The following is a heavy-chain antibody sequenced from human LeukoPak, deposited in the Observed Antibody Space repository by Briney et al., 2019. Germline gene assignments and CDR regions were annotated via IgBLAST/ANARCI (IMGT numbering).Heavy chain of an antibody. CDR2: ISSSGSTI. CDR1: GFTFSDYY. Sequence: PGGSLRLSCAASGFTFSDYYMSWIRQAPGKGLEWVSYISSSGSTIHYADSVKGRFTISRDNVKNSLYLQMNSLRAEDTAVYYCAREEAAAGTSAFDYWGQGTLVTVSS. D-gene: IGHD6-13*01. J-gene: IGHJ4*02. CDR3: AREEAAAGTSAFDY. V-gene: IGHV3-11*01.